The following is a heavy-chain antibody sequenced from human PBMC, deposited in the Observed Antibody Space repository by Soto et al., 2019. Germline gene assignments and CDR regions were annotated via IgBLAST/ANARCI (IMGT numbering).Heavy chain of an antibody. CDR2: IKYDATTT. V-gene: IGHV3-74*01. CDR3: ARGAWGSYYFDY. CDR1: GFTFNKYW. D-gene: IGHD3-16*01. J-gene: IGHJ4*02. Sequence: EVQLVESGGGLFQPGGSLRLSCAASGFTFNKYWIHWVRQAPGQGLLWLSRIKYDATTTNYADSVKGRFSISRDNAKNTVYLQMSSLRGDDTAVYYCARGAWGSYYFDYWGQGTLVTVSS.